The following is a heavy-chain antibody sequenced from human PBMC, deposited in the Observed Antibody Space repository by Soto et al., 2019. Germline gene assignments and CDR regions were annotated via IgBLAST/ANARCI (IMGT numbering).Heavy chain of an antibody. Sequence: GASVKVSCKASGYTFTGYYMHWVRQAPGQGLEWMGWINPNSGGTNYAQKFQGRVTMTRDTSISTAYMELSRLRSDDTAVYYCARAPREVATILGNWFDPWGQGTLVTVSS. V-gene: IGHV1-2*02. CDR1: GYTFTGYY. D-gene: IGHD5-12*01. CDR2: INPNSGGT. J-gene: IGHJ5*02. CDR3: ARAPREVATILGNWFDP.